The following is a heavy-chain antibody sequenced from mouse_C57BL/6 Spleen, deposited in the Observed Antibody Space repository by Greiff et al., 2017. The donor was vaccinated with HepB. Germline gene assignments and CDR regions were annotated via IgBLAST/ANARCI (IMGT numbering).Heavy chain of an antibody. CDR2: ISSGSSTI. Sequence: EVMLVESGGGLVKPGGSLKLSCAASGFTFSDYGMHWVRQAPEKGLEWVAYISSGSSTIYYADTVKGRFTISRDNAKNTLFLQMTSLRSEDTAMYYCARRSPYWYFDVWGTGTTVTVSS. CDR1: GFTFSDYG. CDR3: ARRSPYWYFDV. J-gene: IGHJ1*03. V-gene: IGHV5-17*01.